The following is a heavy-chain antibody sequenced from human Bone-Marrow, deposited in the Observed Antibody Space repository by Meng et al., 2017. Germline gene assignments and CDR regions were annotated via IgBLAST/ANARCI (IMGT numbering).Heavy chain of an antibody. Sequence: GESLKISCAASGFTFSSYAMHWVRQAPGKGLEWVAVISYDGSNKYYADSVKGRFTISRDNSKNTLYLQMNSLRAEDTAVYYYARDRGGSYIIDYWGQGTLVTVSS. CDR3: ARDRGGSYIIDY. J-gene: IGHJ4*02. V-gene: IGHV3-30*04. D-gene: IGHD1-26*01. CDR1: GFTFSSYA. CDR2: ISYDGSNK.